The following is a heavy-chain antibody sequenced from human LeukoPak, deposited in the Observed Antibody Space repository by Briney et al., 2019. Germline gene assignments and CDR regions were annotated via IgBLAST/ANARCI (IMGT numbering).Heavy chain of an antibody. D-gene: IGHD3-10*01. V-gene: IGHV3-23*01. CDR1: EFTVNSNY. Sequence: PGGSLRLSCAASEFTVNSNYMIWVRQAPGKGLEWVSLISGSGGSTYYADVVKGRFTISRDNSKNALYLRMNSLTADDTAVYYCAHWGTSGPFDYWGQGTLVTVSS. CDR2: ISGSGGST. CDR3: AHWGTSGPFDY. J-gene: IGHJ4*02.